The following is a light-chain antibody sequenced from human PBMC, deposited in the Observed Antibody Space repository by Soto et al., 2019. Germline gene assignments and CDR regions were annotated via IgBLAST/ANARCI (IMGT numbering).Light chain of an antibody. CDR3: SSYGGRNNLL. CDR2: EVS. V-gene: IGLV2-8*01. J-gene: IGLJ2*01. CDR1: SSDVGGYNY. Sequence: QSALXXPPSASGSPGQSVTISCTGTSSDVGGYNYVSWYQQHPGKAPKVMIYEVSKRPSGVPDRFSGSKSGNTASLTVSGLQAEDEADYYCSSYGGRNNLLFGGGTKLTVL.